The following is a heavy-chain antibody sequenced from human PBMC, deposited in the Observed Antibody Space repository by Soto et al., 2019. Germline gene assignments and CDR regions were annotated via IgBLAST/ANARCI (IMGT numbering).Heavy chain of an antibody. CDR2: ICWDDDK. Sequence: SGPTLANPTQALTLTCTFSGFSLITIGEGVGWIHKPPGKPLEWIALICWDDDKRYNPSLKSRLTITKNTSKNQVVLTMTNMDPVDTASFYCAHSGNVLMVYAGAFDYWGQGTLVTVSS. CDR1: GFSLITIGEG. J-gene: IGHJ4*02. D-gene: IGHD2-8*01. V-gene: IGHV2-5*02. CDR3: AHSGNVLMVYAGAFDY.